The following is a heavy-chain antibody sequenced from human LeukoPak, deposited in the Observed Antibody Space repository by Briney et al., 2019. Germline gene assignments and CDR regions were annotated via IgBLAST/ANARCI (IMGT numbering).Heavy chain of an antibody. CDR3: ARDRDRSYDYIWGSYRYTLGY. CDR1: VYTFSDYY. CDR2: ISPSGSSM. J-gene: IGHJ4*02. V-gene: IGHV3-11*04. D-gene: IGHD3-16*02. Sequence: PGGSLRLSCAASVYTFSDYYMSWVRQAPGKGLEWVSYISPSGSSMYYVDSVKGRFTISRDNSKNTLYLQMNSLRAEDTAVYYCARDRDRSYDYIWGSYRYTLGYWGQGTLVTVSS.